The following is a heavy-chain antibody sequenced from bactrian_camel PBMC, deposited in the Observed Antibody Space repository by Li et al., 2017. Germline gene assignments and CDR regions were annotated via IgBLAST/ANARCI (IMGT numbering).Heavy chain of an antibody. CDR1: GNNIRTYF. V-gene: IGHV3S53*01. Sequence: HVQLVESGGGSVQAGGSLKLSCVASGNNIRTYFVGWFRQAPGKEREGIVIMDSIGSETYADSVKGRVTISRDNAKRTVYLEMNGLKPEDSAMYYCAPQNPTRCGGLDYWSQGTQVTV. D-gene: IGHD1*01. J-gene: IGHJ4*01. CDR3: APQNPTRCGGLDY. CDR2: MDSIGSE.